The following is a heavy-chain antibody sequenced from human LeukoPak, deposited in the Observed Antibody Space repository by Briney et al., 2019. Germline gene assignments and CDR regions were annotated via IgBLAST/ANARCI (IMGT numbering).Heavy chain of an antibody. Sequence: SETLSLTCTVSSGSIGSSSNYWGWIRQAPGKGLEWIGNVYYSGSTFYNPSLKSRVTISVDTSKNQFSLKLRSVTASDTAIYYCARASFNVVFGNWFDPWGQGTLVTVSS. D-gene: IGHD2-8*01. CDR3: ARASFNVVFGNWFDP. J-gene: IGHJ5*02. V-gene: IGHV4-39*01. CDR1: SGSIGSSSNY. CDR2: VYYSGST.